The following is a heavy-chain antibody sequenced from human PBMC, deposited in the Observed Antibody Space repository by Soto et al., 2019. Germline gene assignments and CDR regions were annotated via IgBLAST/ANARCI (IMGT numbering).Heavy chain of an antibody. CDR1: GGSISTSSYY. Sequence: SETLSLTCTVSGGSISTSSYYWGWIRQPPGKGLEWIGSIYYGGRTYYNPSLKSRVTISEDTSKNQFSLKLSSVPAADTAVYYCARLIAPAGSNRGYWGQGTLVTVSS. V-gene: IGHV4-39*01. CDR3: ARLIAPAGSNRGY. CDR2: IYYGGRT. D-gene: IGHD3-16*02. J-gene: IGHJ4*02.